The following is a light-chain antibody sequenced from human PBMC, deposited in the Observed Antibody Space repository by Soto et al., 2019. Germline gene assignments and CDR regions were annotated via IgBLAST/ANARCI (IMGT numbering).Light chain of an antibody. CDR3: QQYGSSPPYT. V-gene: IGKV3-20*01. Sequence: EIVMTQSPATLSVSPGDRATLSCRASQSINKAYLVWYQVKPGQAPRLLIYGASTRATGIPDRFSGSGSGTDFTLTINRLEPEDSAVYYCQQYGSSPPYTFGQGTKVDIK. CDR1: QSINKAY. J-gene: IGKJ2*01. CDR2: GAS.